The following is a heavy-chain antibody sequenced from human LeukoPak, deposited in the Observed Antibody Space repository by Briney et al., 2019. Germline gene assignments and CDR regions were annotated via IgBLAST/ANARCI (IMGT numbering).Heavy chain of an antibody. J-gene: IGHJ1*01. CDR3: ARDGYGDLQYFQH. CDR1: GGSISSYY. V-gene: IGHV4-59*12. Sequence: SETVSLTCTVSGGSISSYYWSWIRQPPGKGLEWIGYIYYSGSTNYNPSLKSRVTISVDRSKNQFSLKLSSVTAADTAVYYCARDGYGDLQYFQHWGQGTLVTVSS. CDR2: IYYSGST. D-gene: IGHD4-17*01.